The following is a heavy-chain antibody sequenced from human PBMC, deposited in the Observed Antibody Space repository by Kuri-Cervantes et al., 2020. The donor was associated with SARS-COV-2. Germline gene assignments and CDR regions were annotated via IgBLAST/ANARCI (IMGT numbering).Heavy chain of an antibody. CDR1: GFIVSSSY. CDR2: ISSSSTI. D-gene: IGHD1-26*01. CDR3: ARASLQEYSGSYFHYFDY. V-gene: IGHV3-69-1*02. J-gene: IGHJ4*02. Sequence: GESLKISCAASGFIVSSSYMSWVRQAPGKGLEWVSSISSSSTIYYADSVKGRFTISRDNAKNSLYLQMNSLRAEDTAVYYCARASLQEYSGSYFHYFDYWGQGTLVTVSS.